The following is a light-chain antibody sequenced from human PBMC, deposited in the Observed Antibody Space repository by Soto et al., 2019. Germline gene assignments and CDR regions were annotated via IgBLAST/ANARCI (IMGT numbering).Light chain of an antibody. CDR3: QRSYTPPPT. CDR1: QSISNY. Sequence: DIQMPQSPSSLSASVGDRVTITCRASQSISNYLNWYQQKPGKAPKLLIYAASSLQSGVPSRFSGRGSGTEFTLTISSLQPEEFATYYCQRSYTPPPTVVQGTRREI. V-gene: IGKV1-39*01. J-gene: IGKJ5*01. CDR2: AAS.